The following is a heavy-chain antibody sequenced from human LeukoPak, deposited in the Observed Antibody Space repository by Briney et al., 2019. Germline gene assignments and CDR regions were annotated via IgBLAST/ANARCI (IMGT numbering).Heavy chain of an antibody. CDR3: AKDRGSGYHYFDY. CDR2: IWCDGTIK. V-gene: IGHV3-33*03. Sequence: PGKSLRLSCAASGFTFSSFGMHWVRQAPGTGLEWVADIWCDGTIKYYADSVKGRFTISRDNSKNTLYLQMNSLRAEDTAVYYCAKDRGSGYHYFDYWGQGTLVTVSS. CDR1: GFTFSSFG. D-gene: IGHD3-22*01. J-gene: IGHJ4*02.